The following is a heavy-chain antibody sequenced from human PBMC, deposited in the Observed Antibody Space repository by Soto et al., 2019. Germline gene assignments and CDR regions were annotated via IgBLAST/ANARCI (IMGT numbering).Heavy chain of an antibody. V-gene: IGHV4-34*01. CDR1: GGSFSGYH. Sequence: SETLSLTCAVYGGSFSGYHWSWIRQPPGKGLEWIGEINHSGSTNYNPSLKSRVTISVDTSKNQFSLKLSSVTAADTAVYYCARERITMVRGVTRDAFDIWGQGTMVT. J-gene: IGHJ3*02. CDR3: ARERITMVRGVTRDAFDI. D-gene: IGHD3-10*01. CDR2: INHSGST.